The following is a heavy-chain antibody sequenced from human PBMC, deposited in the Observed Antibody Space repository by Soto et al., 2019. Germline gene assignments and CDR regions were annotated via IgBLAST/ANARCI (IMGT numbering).Heavy chain of an antibody. Sequence: QVQLVQSGAEVKKPGASVKVSCKASGYTFTSYAMHWVRQAPGQRLEWMGWINAGNGNTKYSQKFQGRVTITRDTSASTAYMELSSLRSEDTAVYYCAIRSEELLWFGELLDYFDYWGQGTLVTVSS. CDR3: AIRSEELLWFGELLDYFDY. D-gene: IGHD3-10*01. J-gene: IGHJ4*02. V-gene: IGHV1-3*01. CDR1: GYTFTSYA. CDR2: INAGNGNT.